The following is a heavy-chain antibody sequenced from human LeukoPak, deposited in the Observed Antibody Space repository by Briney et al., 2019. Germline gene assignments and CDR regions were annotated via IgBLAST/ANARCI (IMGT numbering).Heavy chain of an antibody. CDR2: ISGSGGST. D-gene: IGHD3-10*01. Sequence: PGVSLRLSCAASGFTFSIYAMIWVRQAPGKGLEWVSAISGSGGSTYYADSVKGRFTISRDNSKNTLYLQMNSLGAEDTAVYYCATTPYYYGSGIAYWGQGTLVTVSS. CDR1: GFTFSIYA. V-gene: IGHV3-23*01. J-gene: IGHJ4*02. CDR3: ATTPYYYGSGIAY.